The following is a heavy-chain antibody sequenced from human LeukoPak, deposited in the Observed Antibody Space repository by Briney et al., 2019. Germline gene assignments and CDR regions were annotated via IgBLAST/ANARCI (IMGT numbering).Heavy chain of an antibody. CDR3: AARYCTNGVCYNGFDP. V-gene: IGHV1-58*02. D-gene: IGHD2-8*01. Sequence: ETSVKVSCKASGFTFTSSAMQWVRQARGQRLEWIGWIVVGGGNTNYAQKFQERVTITRDMSTSTAYMELSSLRSEDTAVYYCAARYCTNGVCYNGFDPWGQGTLVTVSS. CDR2: IVVGGGNT. J-gene: IGHJ5*02. CDR1: GFTFTSSA.